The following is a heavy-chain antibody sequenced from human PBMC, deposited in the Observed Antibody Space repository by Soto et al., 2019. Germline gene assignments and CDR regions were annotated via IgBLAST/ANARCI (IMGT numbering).Heavy chain of an antibody. V-gene: IGHV3-74*01. CDR3: AGLPPPGDVYFDY. Sequence: PGGSLRLSCAVSGFTPSSYWMHWVRQAPKKGLVWVSRINSDGSSTSYADSVKGRFTISRDNAKNTLYLQMNSLRAEDTAVYYCAGLPPPGDVYFDYWGQGTLVTVSS. J-gene: IGHJ4*02. D-gene: IGHD2-21*01. CDR2: INSDGSST. CDR1: GFTPSSYW.